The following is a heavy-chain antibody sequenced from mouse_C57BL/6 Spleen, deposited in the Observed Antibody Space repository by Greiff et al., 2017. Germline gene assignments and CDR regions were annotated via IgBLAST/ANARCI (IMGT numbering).Heavy chain of an antibody. CDR2: IHPNSGST. CDR1: GYTFTSYW. CDR3: ARREGTTVVFDY. J-gene: IGHJ2*01. D-gene: IGHD1-1*01. V-gene: IGHV1-64*01. Sequence: QVQLQQPGAELVKPGASVKLSCKASGYTFTSYWMHWVKQRPGQGLEWIGMIHPNSGSTNYNETFKSKATLTVDKSSSTAYMQLSSLTSEDSAAYYCARREGTTVVFDYWGQGTTLTVSS.